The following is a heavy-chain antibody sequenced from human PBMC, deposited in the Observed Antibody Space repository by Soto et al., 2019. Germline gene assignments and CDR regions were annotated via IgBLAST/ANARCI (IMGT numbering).Heavy chain of an antibody. CDR3: VKHLIRDIRAFDY. D-gene: IGHD3-16*01. V-gene: IGHV3-23*01. J-gene: IGHJ4*02. CDR1: GFTFSNYA. CDR2: ISGSGGST. Sequence: EVELLESGGGLVQPGESLRLSCAVSGFTFSNYAMSWVRQVPGKGLEWVSTISGSGGSTYYADSVKGRFTISSDNSKNTLYLQMNGLRAEDTAVYYCVKHLIRDIRAFDYYVQGTLVTVSS.